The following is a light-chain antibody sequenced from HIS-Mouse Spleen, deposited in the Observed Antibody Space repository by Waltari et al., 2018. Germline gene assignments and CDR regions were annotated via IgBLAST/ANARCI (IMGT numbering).Light chain of an antibody. CDR2: WAS. Sequence: DIVMTQSPDSLAVSLGERATINCKSSQSVLYSSNNKNYLAWYQQKPGQPPKLLIYWASTRESGVTDRFSGSGSGTDFTLTISSLQAEDVAVYYCQQYYSTPPATFGGGTKVEIK. J-gene: IGKJ4*01. CDR1: QSVLYSSNNKNY. V-gene: IGKV4-1*01. CDR3: QQYYSTPPAT.